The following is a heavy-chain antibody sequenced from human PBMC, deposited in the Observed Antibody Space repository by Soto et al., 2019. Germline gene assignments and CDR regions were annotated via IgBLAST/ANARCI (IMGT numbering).Heavy chain of an antibody. CDR3: ARGNFYYGIDV. CDR2: FSDSGST. J-gene: IGHJ6*02. CDR1: GGSFSGNY. V-gene: IGHV4-34*01. Sequence: QVHLQQWGAGLLKPSETLSLICAVSGGSFSGNYWTWIRQHPGKGLEWIGEFSDSGSTNYNPSLKSRVTIAEDMSKSQFSLKLSSVTAADTAVYYCARGNFYYGIDVWGQGTKVTVSS.